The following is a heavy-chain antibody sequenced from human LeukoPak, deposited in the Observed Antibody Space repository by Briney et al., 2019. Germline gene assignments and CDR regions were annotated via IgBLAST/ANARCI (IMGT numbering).Heavy chain of an antibody. Sequence: SETLSLTCAVYGGSFSGYYWCWIRQPPGKGLEWIGEINHSGSTNYNPSLKSRVTISVDTSKNQFSLKLSSVTAADTAVYYCAREALTGDDAFDIWGQGTMVTVSS. J-gene: IGHJ3*02. CDR2: INHSGST. D-gene: IGHD7-27*01. V-gene: IGHV4-34*01. CDR3: AREALTGDDAFDI. CDR1: GGSFSGYY.